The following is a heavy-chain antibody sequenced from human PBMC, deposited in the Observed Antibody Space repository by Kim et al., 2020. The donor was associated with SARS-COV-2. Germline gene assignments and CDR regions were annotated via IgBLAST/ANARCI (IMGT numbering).Heavy chain of an antibody. Sequence: KFQGRVTITRDTSASTAYMELSSLRSEDTAVYYCASGSMVRGVRTGAFDIWGQGTMVTVSS. D-gene: IGHD3-10*01. V-gene: IGHV1-3*01. J-gene: IGHJ3*02. CDR3: ASGSMVRGVRTGAFDI.